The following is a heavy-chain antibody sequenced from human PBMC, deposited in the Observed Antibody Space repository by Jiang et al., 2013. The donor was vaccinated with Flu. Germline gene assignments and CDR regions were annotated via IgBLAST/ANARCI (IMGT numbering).Heavy chain of an antibody. V-gene: IGHV1-2*02. Sequence: ESGAEVKKPGASVKVSCKASGYTFTGYYMHWVRQAPGQGLEWMGWINPNSGGTNYAQKFQGRVTMTRDTSISTAYMELSRLRSDDTAVYYCARESDYSGAHRTYYFDYWGQGTLVTVSS. D-gene: IGHD4-11*01. CDR2: INPNSGGT. CDR3: ARESDYSGAHRTYYFDY. J-gene: IGHJ4*02. CDR1: GYTFTGYY.